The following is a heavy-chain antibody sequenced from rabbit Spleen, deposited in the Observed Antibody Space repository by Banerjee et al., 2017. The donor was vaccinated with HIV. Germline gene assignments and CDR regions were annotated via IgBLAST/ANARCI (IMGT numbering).Heavy chain of an antibody. CDR3: ARYDAGYTYAPL. D-gene: IGHD6-1*01. CDR2: VYISSDDT. J-gene: IGHJ4*01. CDR1: GFSFDNYYY. V-gene: IGHV1S40*01. Sequence: QSLEESGGDLVKPGASLTLTCTASGFSFDNYYYMCWVRQAPGKGLEWIACVYISSDDTFYASWAKGRFTVSKTSSTEVTLEMTSLTDADTATYFCARYDAGYTYAPLWGPGTLVTVS.